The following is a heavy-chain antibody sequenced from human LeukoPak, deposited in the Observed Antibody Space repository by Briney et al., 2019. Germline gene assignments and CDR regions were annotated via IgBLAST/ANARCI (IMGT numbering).Heavy chain of an antibody. CDR3: ARVGPGRHLQLERRLYYYMDV. J-gene: IGHJ6*03. CDR1: GGSFSGYY. D-gene: IGHD1-1*01. CDR2: INHSGST. V-gene: IGHV4-34*01. Sequence: SETLSLTCAVYGGSFSGYYWSWIRQPPGKGLEWIGEINHSGSTNYNPSLKSRVTISVDTSKNQFSLKLSSVTAADTAVYYCARVGPGRHLQLERRLYYYMDVWGKGTTVTVSS.